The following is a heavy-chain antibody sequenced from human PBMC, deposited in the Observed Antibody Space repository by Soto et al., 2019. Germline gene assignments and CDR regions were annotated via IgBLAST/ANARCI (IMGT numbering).Heavy chain of an antibody. CDR1: GGSISSSSYY. CDR3: ARINSGSYYRSYYYGMDV. D-gene: IGHD1-26*01. Sequence: KTSETLSLTCTVSGGSISSSSYYWGWIRQPPGKGLEWIGSIYYSGSTYYNPSLKSRATISVDTSKNQFSLKLSSVTAADTAVYYCARINSGSYYRSYYYGMDVWGQGTTVTVSS. CDR2: IYYSGST. J-gene: IGHJ6*02. V-gene: IGHV4-39*01.